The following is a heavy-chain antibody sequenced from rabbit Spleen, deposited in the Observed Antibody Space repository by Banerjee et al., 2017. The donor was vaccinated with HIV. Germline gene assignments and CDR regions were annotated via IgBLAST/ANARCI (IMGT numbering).Heavy chain of an antibody. D-gene: IGHD8-1*01. Sequence: QEQLEESGGGLVQPEGSLTLTCTASGFTISSSDYMCWVRQAPGKGLEWIACIYVGSGSTHYASWAKGRFTISKTSSTMVTLQMTSLTGADTATYFCARDAGSYDYIDGYFNLWGQGTLVTVS. CDR1: GFTISSSDY. CDR2: IYVGSGST. J-gene: IGHJ4*01. V-gene: IGHV1S45*01. CDR3: ARDAGSYDYIDGYFNL.